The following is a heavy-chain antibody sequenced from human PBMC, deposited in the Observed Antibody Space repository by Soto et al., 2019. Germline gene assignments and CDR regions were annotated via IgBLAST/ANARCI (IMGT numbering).Heavy chain of an antibody. CDR1: GYSFTSYW. CDR2: IDPSDSYT. J-gene: IGHJ4*02. D-gene: IGHD1-26*01. CDR3: ARFPLRPQSSGSYY. Sequence: GESLKIFRNGSGYSFTSYWISLGRQMPGKGLEWMGRIDPSDSYTNYSPSFQGHVTISADKSISTAYLQWSSLKASDTAMYYCARFPLRPQSSGSYYWGQGTLVTVSS. V-gene: IGHV5-10-1*01.